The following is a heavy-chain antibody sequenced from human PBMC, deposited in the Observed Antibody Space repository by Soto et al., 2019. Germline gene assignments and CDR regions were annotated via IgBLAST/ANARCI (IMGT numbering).Heavy chain of an antibody. CDR2: INPSGGST. J-gene: IGHJ6*02. Sequence: GASVKVSCKASGYTFTSYYMHWVRQAPGQGLEWMGIINPSGGSTSYAQKFQGRVTMTRDTSTSTVYMELSSLRSEDTAVYYCARWGCPSHPKNCTNGVCPDYYYYGMDVWGQGTTVTVSS. CDR1: GYTFTSYY. V-gene: IGHV1-46*01. D-gene: IGHD2-8*01. CDR3: ARWGCPSHPKNCTNGVCPDYYYYGMDV.